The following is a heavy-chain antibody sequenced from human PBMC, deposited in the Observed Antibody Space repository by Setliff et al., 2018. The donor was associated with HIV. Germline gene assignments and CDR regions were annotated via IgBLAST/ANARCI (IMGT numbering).Heavy chain of an antibody. V-gene: IGHV3-53*01. J-gene: IGHJ4*02. Sequence: GGSLRLSCAASGFTVSGYYMAWVRQAPGKGLEWVSTIYSGGSTYHADSVKGRFTLSRDTSKNSLYLQMNSLRVDDTALYYCARGRGRLGAPTAGDFDSWGQGNLVTVSS. D-gene: IGHD1-26*01. CDR2: IYSGGST. CDR1: GFTVSGYY. CDR3: ARGRGRLGAPTAGDFDS.